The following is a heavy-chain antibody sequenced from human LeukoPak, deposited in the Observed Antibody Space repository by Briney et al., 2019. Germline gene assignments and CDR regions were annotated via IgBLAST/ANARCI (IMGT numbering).Heavy chain of an antibody. CDR3: ARLRLREDFEYENGFDP. Sequence: PSESLSLTCAVYGGSLSGYYWRWIRPPPGKGLEWIGEINHSGSPNYNPSLKSRVTISGDTSKNQLSLKLSCVTAADSSVFYCARLRLREDFEYENGFDPWGQGTLVTVSS. D-gene: IGHD3-16*01. V-gene: IGHV4-34*01. CDR2: INHSGSP. J-gene: IGHJ5*02. CDR1: GGSLSGYY.